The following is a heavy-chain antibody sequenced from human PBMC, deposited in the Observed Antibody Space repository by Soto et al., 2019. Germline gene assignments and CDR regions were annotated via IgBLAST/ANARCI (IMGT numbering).Heavy chain of an antibody. Sequence: PAEPLSFPCPVSVTSIGSISYYWDSIRQRPGKGLEWIGSIYYSGSTYYNPPLESRATISVDTSKNQLSLKLSSVTAADTAVYYCARRSGTMVRGVITYYYYGMDGWGQGTTVT. CDR2: IYYSGST. CDR1: VTSIGSISYY. J-gene: IGHJ6*02. D-gene: IGHD3-10*01. CDR3: ARRSGTMVRGVITYYYYGMDG. V-gene: IGHV4-39*01.